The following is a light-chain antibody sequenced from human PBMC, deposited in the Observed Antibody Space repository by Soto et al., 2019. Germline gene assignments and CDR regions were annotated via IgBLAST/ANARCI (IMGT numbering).Light chain of an antibody. J-gene: IGKJ1*01. CDR1: QNISSN. CDR2: GAS. V-gene: IGKV3-15*01. CDR3: QQDNNWLWT. Sequence: EIVMTQSPATLSVSPGERATLSCRASQNISSNLAWYQQKPGQAPRVLIDGASTRATGIPARFSGSGSGTDFTLTISGLQSEDFQVYYCQQDNNWLWTFGQ.